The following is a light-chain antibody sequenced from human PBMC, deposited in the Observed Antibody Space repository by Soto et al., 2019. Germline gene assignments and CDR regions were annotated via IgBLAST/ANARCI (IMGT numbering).Light chain of an antibody. CDR1: ESIRNN. J-gene: IGKJ1*01. Sequence: DIQMTQSPSSLSASVGDRVTITCRASESIRNNLNWCQQKPGKAPKLLIYAASTLQSGVPSRFSGGGSGTEFTLTIGSLQPEDFTTYYCQQTYSTPRGAFGQGTKVEFK. CDR3: QQTYSTPRGA. CDR2: AAS. V-gene: IGKV1-39*01.